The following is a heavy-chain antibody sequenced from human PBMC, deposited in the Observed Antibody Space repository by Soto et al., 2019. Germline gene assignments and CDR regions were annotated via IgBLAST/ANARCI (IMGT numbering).Heavy chain of an antibody. J-gene: IGHJ5*02. Sequence: SETMSLTCAVYGGSFHRYYWSWIRQPPGKGREWIGESKHSSSANYGTTIKSRDSISRDTTKKQMSLQLGSVSAADTAVYDCAKGSQAGYYDSGTFYASDPWGQGTLVTVSS. CDR1: GGSFHRYY. CDR3: AKGSQAGYYDSGTFYASDP. V-gene: IGHV4-34*01. CDR2: SKHSSSA. D-gene: IGHD3-10*01.